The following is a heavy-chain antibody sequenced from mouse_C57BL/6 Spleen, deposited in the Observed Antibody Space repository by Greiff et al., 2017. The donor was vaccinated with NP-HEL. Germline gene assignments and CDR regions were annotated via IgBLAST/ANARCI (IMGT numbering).Heavy chain of an antibody. CDR3: ARYSSGCQYYFDY. J-gene: IGHJ2*01. D-gene: IGHD3-2*02. V-gene: IGHV1-80*01. CDR1: GYAFSSYW. Sequence: VQLQQSGAELVKPGASVKISCKASGYAFSSYWMNWVKQRPGKGLEWIGQIYPGDGDTNYNGKFKGKATLTADKSSSTAYMQLSSLTSEDSAVYFCARYSSGCQYYFDYWGEGTTLTVSS. CDR2: IYPGDGDT.